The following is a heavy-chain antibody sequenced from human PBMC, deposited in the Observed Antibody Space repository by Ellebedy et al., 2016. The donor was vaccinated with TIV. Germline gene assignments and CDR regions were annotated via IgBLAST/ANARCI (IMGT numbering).Heavy chain of an antibody. V-gene: IGHV3-72*01. D-gene: IGHD1-26*01. CDR1: GFTLSDHY. CDR2: SGNRANSDIT. CDR3: TRGHSGINIYAFDI. J-gene: IGHJ3*02. Sequence: GESLKISCVGSGFTLSDHYVDWVRQPPGKGLEWVGRSGNRANSDITEYAASVKGRFIISRDDSRNSQYLQMNSLKTEDTAVYYCTRGHSGINIYAFDIWGQGTMVTVSS.